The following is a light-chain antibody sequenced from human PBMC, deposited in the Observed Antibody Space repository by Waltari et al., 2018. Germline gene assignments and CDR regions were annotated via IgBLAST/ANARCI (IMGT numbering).Light chain of an antibody. Sequence: VLPQPPGTLSLSPRESATLSCSASQSVSSSYLAWYQQKPGQAPRLLIYGASSRATGIPDRFSGSGSGTDFTLTISRLEPEDFAVYYCQQYGSSPSITFGQGTRLEIK. V-gene: IGKV3-20*01. J-gene: IGKJ5*01. CDR2: GAS. CDR3: QQYGSSPSIT. CDR1: QSVSSSY.